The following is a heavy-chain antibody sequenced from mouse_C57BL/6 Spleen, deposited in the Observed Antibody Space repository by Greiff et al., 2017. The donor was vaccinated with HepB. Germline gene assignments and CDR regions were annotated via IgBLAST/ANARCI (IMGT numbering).Heavy chain of an antibody. J-gene: IGHJ4*01. CDR3: TRKGSSFYYYAMDY. CDR1: GFTFSDAW. CDR2: IRNKANNHAT. D-gene: IGHD1-1*01. V-gene: IGHV6-6*01. Sequence: EVKVEESGGGLVQPGGSMKLSCAASGFTFSDAWMDWVRQSPEKGLEWVAEIRNKANNHATYYAESVKGRFTISRDDSKSSVYLQMNSLRAEDTGIYYCTRKGSSFYYYAMDYWGQGTSVTVSS.